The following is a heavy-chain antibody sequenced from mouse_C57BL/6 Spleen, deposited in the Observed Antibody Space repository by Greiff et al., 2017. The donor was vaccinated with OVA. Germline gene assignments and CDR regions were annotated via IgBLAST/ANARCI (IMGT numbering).Heavy chain of an antibody. D-gene: IGHD2-4*01. CDR3: TRDSSSYDYGAWFAY. Sequence: EVKLMESGEGLVKPGGSLKLSCAASGFTFSSYAMSWVRQTPEKRLAWVAYISSGGDYIYYADTVKGRFTISRDNARNTLYLQMSSLKSEDTAMYYCTRDSSSYDYGAWFAYWGQGTLVTVSA. J-gene: IGHJ3*01. V-gene: IGHV5-9-1*02. CDR1: GFTFSSYA. CDR2: ISSGGDYI.